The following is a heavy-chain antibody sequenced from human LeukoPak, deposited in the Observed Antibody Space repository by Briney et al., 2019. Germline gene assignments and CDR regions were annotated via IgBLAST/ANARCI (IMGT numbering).Heavy chain of an antibody. J-gene: IGHJ4*02. V-gene: IGHV3-23*01. D-gene: IGHD1-26*01. CDR2: IRGSGGST. CDR3: ARDTGYSGSYYVLDY. CDR1: GFTFSSYA. Sequence: PGGSLRLSCAASGFTFSSYAMSWVRQAPGKGLEWVSAIRGSGGSTYYADSVKGRFTISRDNSKNTLFLQMNSLRAEDTAVYYCARDTGYSGSYYVLDYWGQGTLVTVSS.